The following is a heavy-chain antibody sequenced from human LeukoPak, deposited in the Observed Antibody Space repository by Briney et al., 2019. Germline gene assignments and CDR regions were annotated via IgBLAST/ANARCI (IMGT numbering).Heavy chain of an antibody. D-gene: IGHD3-22*01. V-gene: IGHV3-11*01. CDR3: ARDSDGITMIGGRVDY. Sequence: SGGSLRLSCAASGFTFSDYYMSWLRQAAGKGLEWVSYISSSGSTIYYADSVKGRFTISRDNAKNSLYLQMNSLRAEDTAVYYCARDSDGITMIGGRVDYWGQGTLVTVSS. CDR1: GFTFSDYY. J-gene: IGHJ4*02. CDR2: ISSSGSTI.